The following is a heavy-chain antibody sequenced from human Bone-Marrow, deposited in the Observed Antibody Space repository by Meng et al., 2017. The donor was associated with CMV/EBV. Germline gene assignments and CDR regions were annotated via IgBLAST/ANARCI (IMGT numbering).Heavy chain of an antibody. Sequence: GAPLTIHFVAAGFTFSSYGMHWVRQAPGKELEWVAFIRYDGSNKYYADSVKGRFTISRDNSKNTLYLQMNSLRAEDTAVYYCAKESKYSSGWPGGMDVWGQGTTVTVSS. J-gene: IGHJ6*02. CDR2: IRYDGSNK. D-gene: IGHD6-19*01. CDR1: GFTFSSYG. V-gene: IGHV3-30*02. CDR3: AKESKYSSGWPGGMDV.